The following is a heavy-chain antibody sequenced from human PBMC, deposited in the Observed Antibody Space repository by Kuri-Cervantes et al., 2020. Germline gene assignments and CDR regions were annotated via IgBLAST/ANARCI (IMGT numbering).Heavy chain of an antibody. J-gene: IGHJ4*02. V-gene: IGHV3-33*08. CDR2: IWPDGSNK. Sequence: LSLTCAASGFTFSDYNMSWIRQAPGKGLEWVAVIWPDGSNKYYSDSVKGRFTISRDNSKNTLYLQMNRLRDEDTAVYYCARASGSFDYWGQGTLVTVSS. CDR1: GFTFSDYN. CDR3: ARASGSFDY. D-gene: IGHD1-14*01.